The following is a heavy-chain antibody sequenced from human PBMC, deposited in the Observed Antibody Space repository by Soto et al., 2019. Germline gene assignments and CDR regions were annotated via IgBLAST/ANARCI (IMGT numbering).Heavy chain of an antibody. CDR2: INPNSGGT. CDR1: GYTFTGYY. Sequence: ASVKVSCKASGYTFTGYYMHWVRQAPGQGLEWMGWINPNSGGTNYAQKFQGRVTITRDTSASTAYTELSSLRSEDTAVYYCAFRADYDYGMDVWGQGTTVTVS. V-gene: IGHV1-2*02. CDR3: AFRADYDYGMDV. J-gene: IGHJ6*02.